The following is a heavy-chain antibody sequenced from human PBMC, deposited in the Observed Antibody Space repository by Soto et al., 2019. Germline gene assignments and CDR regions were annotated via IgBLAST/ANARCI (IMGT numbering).Heavy chain of an antibody. D-gene: IGHD4-17*01. CDR3: AKEWDGDYAVGAFDI. J-gene: IGHJ3*02. CDR1: GFTFSNYA. Sequence: HPGGSLRLSCAASGFTFSNYAMHWVRQAPGKGLEWVAVIWSDGRNVYYVDSVKGRFTISRDNSKNTLYLQMNSLRAEDTAVYYCAKEWDGDYAVGAFDIWGQGPMGTVSS. CDR2: IWSDGRNV. V-gene: IGHV3-33*06.